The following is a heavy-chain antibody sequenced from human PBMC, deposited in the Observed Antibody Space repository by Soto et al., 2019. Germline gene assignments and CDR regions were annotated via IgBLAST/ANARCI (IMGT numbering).Heavy chain of an antibody. Sequence: KSSETLSLTCAVSGVSISSGGYSWSWVRQPPGKGLEWIGYIYSGTTHYNPSLKSRVTISMDRSKNQVSLSLKSVTAADTAVYYCAREDSGAFFDFWGQGTLVTVSS. V-gene: IGHV4-30-2*01. CDR2: IYSGTT. CDR1: GVSISSGGYS. CDR3: AREDSGAFFDF. J-gene: IGHJ4*02. D-gene: IGHD2-15*01.